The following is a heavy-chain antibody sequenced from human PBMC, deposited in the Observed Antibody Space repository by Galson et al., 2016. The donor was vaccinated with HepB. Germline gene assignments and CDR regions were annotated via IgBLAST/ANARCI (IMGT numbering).Heavy chain of an antibody. V-gene: IGHV3-30*03. D-gene: IGHD3-16*01. CDR3: ARAWGNYGMDV. Sequence: SLRLSCAASGFTFSSYGMHWVRQAPGKGLEWVAVISYDGSNKYYADSVKGRFTTSRDNSKNTLYLQMNSLRAEDTAVYYCARAWGNYGMDVWGQGTTVTVSS. CDR1: GFTFSSYG. CDR2: ISYDGSNK. J-gene: IGHJ6*02.